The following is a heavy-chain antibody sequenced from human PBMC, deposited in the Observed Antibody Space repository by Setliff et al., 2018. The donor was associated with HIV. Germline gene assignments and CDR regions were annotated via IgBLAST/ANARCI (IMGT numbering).Heavy chain of an antibody. V-gene: IGHV1-18*01. Sequence: WASVKVSCKASGYTFTTYGISWVRQAPGQGLEWMGWISAYNGNTNYAQKLQGRVTMTIDTSTSTAYMELRSLRSDDTAVYYCATVSGWRPIFDYWGQGTLVTVSS. CDR2: ISAYNGNT. CDR3: ATVSGWRPIFDY. CDR1: GYTFTTYG. J-gene: IGHJ4*02. D-gene: IGHD6-19*01.